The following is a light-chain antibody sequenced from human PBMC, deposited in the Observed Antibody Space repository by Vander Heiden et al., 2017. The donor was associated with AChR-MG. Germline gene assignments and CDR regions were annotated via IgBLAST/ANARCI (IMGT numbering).Light chain of an antibody. V-gene: IGKV3-15*01. J-gene: IGKJ1*01. Sequence: EVVMTQSPDTLTVPPGERATLPCSASQDIGTALAWYQHKPGQGPTLLIYGASNRATGVPDTFSGGGSRTAFTLTINSLRSEDVALYYCQQYAKWPLWTFGQGTRV. CDR2: GAS. CDR1: QDIGTA. CDR3: QQYAKWPLWT.